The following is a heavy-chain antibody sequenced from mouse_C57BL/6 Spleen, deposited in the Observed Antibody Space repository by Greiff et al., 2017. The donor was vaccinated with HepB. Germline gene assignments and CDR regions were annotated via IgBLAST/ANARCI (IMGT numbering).Heavy chain of an antibody. Sequence: QVQLKQSGAELVKPGASVKLSCKASGYTFTSYWMHWVKQRPGRGLEWVGRIDPNSGGTKYNEKFKSKATLTVDKHSSTAYMQRSSLTSEDSAVYYCARKNYSNSGFAYWVQGTLVTVSA. CDR3: ARKNYSNSGFAY. D-gene: IGHD2-5*01. CDR1: GYTFTSYW. V-gene: IGHV1-72*01. CDR2: IDPNSGGT. J-gene: IGHJ3*01.